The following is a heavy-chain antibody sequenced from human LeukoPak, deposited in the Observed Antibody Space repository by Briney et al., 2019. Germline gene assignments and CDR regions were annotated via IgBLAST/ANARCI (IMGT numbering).Heavy chain of an antibody. J-gene: IGHJ6*02. CDR1: GYTFTGYY. V-gene: IGHV1-2*02. CDR3: ARSAVLLWFGELLPRGIYYYYGMGV. CDR2: INPNSGGT. Sequence: GASVKVSCKASGYTFTGYYMHWVRQAPGQGLEWMGWINPNSGGTNYAQKFQGRVTMTRDTSISTAYMELSRLRSDDTAVYYCARSAVLLWFGELLPRGIYYYYGMGVWGQGTTVTVSS. D-gene: IGHD3-10*01.